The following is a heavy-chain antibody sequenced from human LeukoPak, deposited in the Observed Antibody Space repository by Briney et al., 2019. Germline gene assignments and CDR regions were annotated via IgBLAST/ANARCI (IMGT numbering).Heavy chain of an antibody. Sequence: GGSLRLSCAASGFTVSSNYMSWVRQAPGKGLEWVSVIYSGGSTYYADSVKGRFTISRDNSKNTLYLQMNSLRAEDTAVYYCARAKRDAVIAAAAYHYYYYYMDVWGKGTTVTVSS. CDR1: GFTVSSNY. V-gene: IGHV3-53*01. CDR3: ARAKRDAVIAAAAYHYYYYYMDV. J-gene: IGHJ6*03. D-gene: IGHD6-13*01. CDR2: IYSGGST.